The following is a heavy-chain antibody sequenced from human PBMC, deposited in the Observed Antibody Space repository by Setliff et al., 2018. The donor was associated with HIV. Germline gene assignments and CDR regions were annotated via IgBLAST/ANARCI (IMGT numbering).Heavy chain of an antibody. Sequence: SETLSLTCTVSGGSITSGNYFWTWIRQPAGKGLEWIGHIYTDGSTNYNPSFRSRVTISVDSSKNQFSLKLSSVTAADTAVYYCARDPAVAGMDGPGDWGQGTLVTVSS. V-gene: IGHV4-61*09. D-gene: IGHD6-19*01. CDR1: GGSITSGNYF. J-gene: IGHJ4*02. CDR3: ARDPAVAGMDGPGD. CDR2: IYTDGST.